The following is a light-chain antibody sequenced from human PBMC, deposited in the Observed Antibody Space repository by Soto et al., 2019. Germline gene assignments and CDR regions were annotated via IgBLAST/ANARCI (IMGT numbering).Light chain of an antibody. V-gene: IGKV1-5*01. Sequence: DIQMTQSPSTLSASVGDRVTITCRASQSISSWLAWYQQKPGKAPKLMICAASSLQSGVPSRFSGSGSGTDFTLTTSSLQPDDVATYYCQHYNSYSEALGQGTKVDIK. CDR3: QHYNSYSEA. J-gene: IGKJ1*01. CDR2: AAS. CDR1: QSISSW.